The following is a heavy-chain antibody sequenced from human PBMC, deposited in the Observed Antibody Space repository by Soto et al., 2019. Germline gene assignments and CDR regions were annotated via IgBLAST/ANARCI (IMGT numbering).Heavy chain of an antibody. CDR2: INPSGGST. Sequence: ASVKVSCKASGYTFTSYYMHWVLQAPGQGLEWMGIINPSGGSTSYAQKFQGRVTMTRDTSTSTVYMELSSLRSEDTAVYYCASNLYCSGGSCYVNYWAQGTLVTVSS. J-gene: IGHJ4*02. V-gene: IGHV1-46*01. CDR1: GYTFTSYY. CDR3: ASNLYCSGGSCYVNY. D-gene: IGHD2-15*01.